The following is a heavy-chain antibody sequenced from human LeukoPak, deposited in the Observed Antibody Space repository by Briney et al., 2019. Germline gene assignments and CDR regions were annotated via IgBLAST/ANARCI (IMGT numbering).Heavy chain of an antibody. V-gene: IGHV3-30*03. D-gene: IGHD6-19*01. CDR2: ISYDGSNK. CDR1: GFTFSSYG. Sequence: GGSLRLSCAASGFTFSSYGMHWVRQAPGKGLEWVAVISYDGSNKFYADSVKGRFTISRDNSKNTLYLRMNSLRTEDTAVYYCARDPRTVKYTSGSYFDYWGHGTLVTVSS. CDR3: ARDPRTVKYTSGSYFDY. J-gene: IGHJ4*01.